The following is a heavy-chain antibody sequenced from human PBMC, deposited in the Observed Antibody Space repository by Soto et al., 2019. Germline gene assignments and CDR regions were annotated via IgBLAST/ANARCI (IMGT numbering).Heavy chain of an antibody. CDR2: IYYSGST. V-gene: IGHV4-59*01. Sequence: PSETLSLTCTVSGGSISSYYWSWIRQPPGKGLEWIGYIYYSGSTNYNPSLKSRVTISVDTSKNQFSLKLSSVTAADTAVYYCARESVPGGSNWFHPWGKGTLVTVSS. D-gene: IGHD2-15*01. CDR1: GGSISSYY. CDR3: ARESVPGGSNWFHP. J-gene: IGHJ5*02.